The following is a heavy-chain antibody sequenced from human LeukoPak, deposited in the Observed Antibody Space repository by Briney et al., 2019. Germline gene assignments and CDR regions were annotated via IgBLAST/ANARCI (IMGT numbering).Heavy chain of an antibody. D-gene: IGHD3-10*01. Sequence: SVKVSCKASGGTFSSYAISWVRQAPGQGLEWMGGIIPIFGTANYAQKFQGRVTITADKSTSTAYMELSSLRSEDTAVYYCARVGISMVDPDDAFDIWGQGTMVTVSS. CDR2: IIPIFGTA. CDR3: ARVGISMVDPDDAFDI. V-gene: IGHV1-69*06. CDR1: GGTFSSYA. J-gene: IGHJ3*02.